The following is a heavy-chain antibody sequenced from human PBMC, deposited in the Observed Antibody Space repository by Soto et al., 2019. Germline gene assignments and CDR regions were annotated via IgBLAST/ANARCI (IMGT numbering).Heavy chain of an antibody. CDR3: ARAFGVTVFGVLTHRFDY. CDR1: GGSISSYY. J-gene: IGHJ4*02. CDR2: IFYSGGT. Sequence: QVQLQESGPGLVKPSETLSLTCTVSGGSISSYYWSWIRQPPGKGLEWIGYIFYSGGTNYNPSLKSRVTMSIDTSENQFSLKLSSVTAADTAVYYCARAFGVTVFGVLTHRFDYWGQGILVTVSS. D-gene: IGHD3-3*01. V-gene: IGHV4-59*01.